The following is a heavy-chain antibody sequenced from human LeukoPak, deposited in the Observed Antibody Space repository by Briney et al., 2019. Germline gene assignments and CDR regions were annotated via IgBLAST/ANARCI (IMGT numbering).Heavy chain of an antibody. Sequence: SETLSLTCTVSGGSISSGSYYWSWIRQPAGKGLEWIGRIYTSGSTNYNPSLKSRVTISVDTSKNQFSLKLSSVTAADTAVYYCARETVVVVAATSGMDVWGQGTTVTVSS. D-gene: IGHD2-15*01. V-gene: IGHV4-61*02. CDR1: GGSISSGSYY. CDR3: ARETVVVVAATSGMDV. CDR2: IYTSGST. J-gene: IGHJ6*02.